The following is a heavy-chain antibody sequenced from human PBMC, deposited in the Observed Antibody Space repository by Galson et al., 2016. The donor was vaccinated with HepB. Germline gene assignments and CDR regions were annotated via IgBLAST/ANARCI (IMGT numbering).Heavy chain of an antibody. J-gene: IGHJ5*02. Sequence: SVKGRFTISRDNAKNSLYLQMHSLRVEDSAVYYCARGVVSQYLDGDYFDPWGQGTLVTVSS. CDR3: ARGVVSQYLDGDYFDP. D-gene: IGHD6-19*01. V-gene: IGHV3-21*01.